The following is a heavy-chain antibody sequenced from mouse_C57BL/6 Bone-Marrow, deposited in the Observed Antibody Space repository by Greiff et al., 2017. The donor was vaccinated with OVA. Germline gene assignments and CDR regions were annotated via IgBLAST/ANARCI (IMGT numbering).Heavy chain of an antibody. J-gene: IGHJ4*01. D-gene: IGHD2-4*01. CDR1: GYSIPSDY. CDR3: ARYRGDYDYDDYAMDY. CDR2: ISYSGST. V-gene: IGHV3-8*01. Sequence: EVKLQESGPGLAKPSQPLSLTCSVTGYSIPSDYWNWIRKFPGNKLEYMGYISYSGSTYYNPSLKSRISITRDTYKTPYYLQLNSVTTDDTATDYCARYRGDYDYDDYAMDYWGQGTSVTVSS.